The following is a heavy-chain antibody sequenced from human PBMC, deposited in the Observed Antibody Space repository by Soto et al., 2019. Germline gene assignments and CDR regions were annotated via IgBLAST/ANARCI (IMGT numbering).Heavy chain of an antibody. CDR1: GGTISNYA. CDR3: ARDISEPGSHYFDY. V-gene: IGHV1-69*01. CDR2: IMPMFGTV. J-gene: IGHJ4*02. Sequence: QVQLVQSGAEVKKPGSSVKVSCKASGGTISNYAISWVRQAPGQGLEWMGGIMPMFGTVNYAQKFQGRVTIIADESTNTANMELSCLRSEDTAVYYCARDISEPGSHYFDYWGQGTLVTVSS. D-gene: IGHD2-15*01.